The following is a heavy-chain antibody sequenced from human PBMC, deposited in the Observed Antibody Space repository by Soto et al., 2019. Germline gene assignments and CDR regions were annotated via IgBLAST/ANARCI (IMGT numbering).Heavy chain of an antibody. D-gene: IGHD4-17*01. V-gene: IGHV4-39*01. CDR2: IYYSGST. CDR3: ARQWGGDYRYYYYYMDV. Sequence: SETLSLTCTVSGGSISSNSYYWGWIRQPPGKGLEWIGSIYYSGSTYYNPSLKSRVTISVDTSKNQFSLKLSSVTAADTAVYYCARQWGGDYRYYYYYMDVWGKGTTVTVSS. J-gene: IGHJ6*03. CDR1: GGSISSNSYY.